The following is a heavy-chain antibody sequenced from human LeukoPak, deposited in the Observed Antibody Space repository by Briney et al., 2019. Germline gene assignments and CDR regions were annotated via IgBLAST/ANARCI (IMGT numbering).Heavy chain of an antibody. Sequence: SETLSLTCTVSGGSISSTSYYWGWIRQPPGKGLEWIANIYYSGITYYNPSLKSRVTISVDTSKNQFSLKLSSVTAADTAVYYCARGRSSWYLGFRWFDPWGQGTLVTVSS. D-gene: IGHD6-13*01. CDR3: ARGRSSWYLGFRWFDP. V-gene: IGHV4-39*07. CDR2: IYYSGIT. J-gene: IGHJ5*02. CDR1: GGSISSTSYY.